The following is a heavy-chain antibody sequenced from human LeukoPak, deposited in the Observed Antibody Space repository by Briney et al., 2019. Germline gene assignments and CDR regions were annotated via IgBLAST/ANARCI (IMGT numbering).Heavy chain of an antibody. J-gene: IGHJ6*03. CDR1: GFTFTGYY. D-gene: IGHD5-18*01. CDR2: INPNSGGT. Sequence: GSVKVSCKASGFTFTGYYLHWVRQAPGQGLEWMGWINPNSGGTNCAQAFQRRVTMTRDTSISTAYMELNSLKSDDTAVYYCARDRIQLWPTELSPYYYYYMDVWGKGTTVTISS. V-gene: IGHV1-2*02. CDR3: ARDRIQLWPTELSPYYYYYMDV.